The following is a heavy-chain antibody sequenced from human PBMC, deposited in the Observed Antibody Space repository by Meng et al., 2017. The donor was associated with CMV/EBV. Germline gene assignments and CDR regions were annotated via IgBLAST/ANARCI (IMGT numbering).Heavy chain of an antibody. Sequence: GGSLRLSCAASGFTFINYWMSWVRQAPGKGLEWVANIKQDGSEKHYVDSVKGRFTISRDNAKSSVFLQMNSLRVEDTAVYYCARICVTGSACYHFDYWGQGTLVTVSS. CDR3: ARICVTGSACYHFDY. CDR2: IKQDGSEK. D-gene: IGHD2-15*01. V-gene: IGHV3-7*01. J-gene: IGHJ4*02. CDR1: GFTFINYW.